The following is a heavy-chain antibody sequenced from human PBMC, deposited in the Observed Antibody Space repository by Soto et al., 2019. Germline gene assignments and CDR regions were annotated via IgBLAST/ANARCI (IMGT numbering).Heavy chain of an antibody. Sequence: KPSETLSLTCTVSGGSISSGDYYWSWIRQPPGKGLEWIGYIYYSGSTYYNPSLKSRVTISVHTSKNQFSLKLSSVTAADTAVYYCARAGIVGATTPFDYWGQGTLVTVSS. CDR1: GGSISSGDYY. CDR2: IYYSGST. D-gene: IGHD1-26*01. CDR3: ARAGIVGATTPFDY. V-gene: IGHV4-30-4*01. J-gene: IGHJ4*02.